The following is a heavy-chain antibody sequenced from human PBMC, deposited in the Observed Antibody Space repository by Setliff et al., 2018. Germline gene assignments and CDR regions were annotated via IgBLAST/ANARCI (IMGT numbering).Heavy chain of an antibody. J-gene: IGHJ3*02. CDR1: GGPISSYF. CDR2: ISHLGIT. V-gene: IGHV4-59*01. Sequence: PSETLSLTCTVSGGPISSYFWSWIRQPPGKGLEWIGYISHLGITSYNPSLKSQATISVDTSKNQFSLQLTSVTSADTAVYYCARDNIGPDALDIWGQGTMVTVSS. CDR3: ARDNIGPDALDI.